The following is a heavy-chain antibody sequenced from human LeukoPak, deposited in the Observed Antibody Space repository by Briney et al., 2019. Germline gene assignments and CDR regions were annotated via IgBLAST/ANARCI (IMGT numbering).Heavy chain of an antibody. CDR2: IYYSGST. V-gene: IGHV4-39*01. CDR3: ARTIVVPEYYYMDV. D-gene: IGHD2-2*01. CDR1: GGSISSSSYY. Sequence: PSETLSLTCTVSGGSISSSSYYWGWIRQPPGKGPEWIGSIYYSGSTYYNPSLKSRVTISVDTSKNQFSLKLSSVTAADTAVYYCARTIVVPEYYYMDVWGKGTTVTVSS. J-gene: IGHJ6*03.